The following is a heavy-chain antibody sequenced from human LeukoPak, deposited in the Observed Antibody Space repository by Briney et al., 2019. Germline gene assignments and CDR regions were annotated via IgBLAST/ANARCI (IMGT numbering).Heavy chain of an antibody. CDR1: GFTFSSYG. Sequence: GGSLRLSCAASGFTFSSYGMSWVRQAPGKGLEWVSAISGSGGFTYYADSVKGRFTISRDNSKNTLYLQMNSLRAEDTAVYYCAKDRGQWLVEYFDYWGQGTLVTVSS. D-gene: IGHD6-19*01. CDR3: AKDRGQWLVEYFDY. J-gene: IGHJ4*02. CDR2: ISGSGGFT. V-gene: IGHV3-23*01.